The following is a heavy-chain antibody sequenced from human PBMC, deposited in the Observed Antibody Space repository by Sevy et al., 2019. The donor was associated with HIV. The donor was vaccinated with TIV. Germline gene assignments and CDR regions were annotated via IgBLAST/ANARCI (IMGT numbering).Heavy chain of an antibody. CDR1: GGSFSGYY. Sequence: SETLSLTCAVYGGSFSGYYWSWIRQPPGKGLEWIGEINHSGSTNYNPSLKSRVTISVDTSKNQFSLKLSSVTAADMAVYYCARAGDYYDSSGYYSGPFDYWGQGTLVTVS. D-gene: IGHD3-22*01. J-gene: IGHJ4*02. V-gene: IGHV4-34*01. CDR2: INHSGST. CDR3: ARAGDYYDSSGYYSGPFDY.